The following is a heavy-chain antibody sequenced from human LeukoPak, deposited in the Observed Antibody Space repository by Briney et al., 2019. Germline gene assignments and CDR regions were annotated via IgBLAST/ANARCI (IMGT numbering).Heavy chain of an antibody. CDR1: GFTFSSYW. D-gene: IGHD3-16*02. Sequence: GGSLRLSCAASGFTFSSYWMHWVRHTPGKGLVWVSRIKGDGSSTSYADSVKGRFTISRDNAKNTLYLQMNSLRAEDTAVYYCAKERAITFGGVIVTTAFDYWGQGTLVTVSS. J-gene: IGHJ4*02. CDR3: AKERAITFGGVIVTTAFDY. V-gene: IGHV3-74*01. CDR2: IKGDGSST.